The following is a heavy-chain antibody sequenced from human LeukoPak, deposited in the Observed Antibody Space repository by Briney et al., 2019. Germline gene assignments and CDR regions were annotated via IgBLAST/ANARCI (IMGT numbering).Heavy chain of an antibody. CDR2: IYYSGTT. J-gene: IGHJ4*02. CDR3: ARVLAAAGTLHFDF. D-gene: IGHD6-13*01. V-gene: IGHV4-39*01. Sequence: PSETLSLTCTVSGGSISSSSYYWGWIRQPPGKGLEWIGTIYYSGTTYYNPSLKSRVTISVDTSKSQFSLNLSSVTAADTAVYYCARVLAAAGTLHFDFWGQGTLVTVSS. CDR1: GGSISSSSYY.